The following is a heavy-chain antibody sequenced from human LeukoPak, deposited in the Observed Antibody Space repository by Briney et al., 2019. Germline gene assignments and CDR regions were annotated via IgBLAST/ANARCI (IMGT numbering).Heavy chain of an antibody. J-gene: IGHJ3*02. CDR1: GFTVGSNY. D-gene: IGHD1-1*01. Sequence: GGSLRLSCAASGFTVGSNYMSWVRQAPGKGLEWVSVIYSSGNTYYADSVKGRFTISRDNSKNTLFLQMNSLRAEDTAVYYCARDATRDFAFDIWGQGTVVTVSS. CDR3: ARDATRDFAFDI. V-gene: IGHV3-53*01. CDR2: IYSSGNT.